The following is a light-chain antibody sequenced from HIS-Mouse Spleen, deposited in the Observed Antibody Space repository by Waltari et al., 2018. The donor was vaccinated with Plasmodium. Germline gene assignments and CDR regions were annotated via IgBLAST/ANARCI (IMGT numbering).Light chain of an antibody. CDR3: SSYTSSSTRV. CDR2: EVS. V-gene: IGLV2-14*01. Sequence: QSALTQPASVSGSPGQSLTISCTGTSSYVGGYNYVSWYQQHPGKAPKLMIYEVSNRPSGVSNRFSGSKSGNTASLTISGLQAEDEADYYCSSYTSSSTRVFGGGTKLTVL. J-gene: IGLJ2*01. CDR1: SSYVGGYNY.